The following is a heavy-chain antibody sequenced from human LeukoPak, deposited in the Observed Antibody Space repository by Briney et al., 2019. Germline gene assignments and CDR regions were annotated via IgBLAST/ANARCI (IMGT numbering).Heavy chain of an antibody. Sequence: SETLSLTCTVSGGSISSSSYYWGWIRQPPGKGLEWIGSIYYSGSTYYNPSLKSRVTLSVGTSKNQFSLKLSSVTAADTAVYYCARGSIGFLEWEPFDYWGQGTLVTVSS. CDR2: IYYSGST. V-gene: IGHV4-39*01. D-gene: IGHD3-3*01. CDR1: GGSISSSSYY. J-gene: IGHJ4*02. CDR3: ARGSIGFLEWEPFDY.